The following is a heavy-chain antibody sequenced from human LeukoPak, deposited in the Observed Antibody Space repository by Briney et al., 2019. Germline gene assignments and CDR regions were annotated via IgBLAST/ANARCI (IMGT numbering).Heavy chain of an antibody. J-gene: IGHJ6*02. D-gene: IGHD3-10*01. CDR1: GYTFTSYG. CDR3: ARGYYKYGSGRNYGMDV. V-gene: IGHV1-8*01. CDR2: MNPNSGNT. Sequence: ASVKVSCKASGYTFTSYGINWVRQATGQGLEWMGWMNPNSGNTGYAQKFQGRVTMTRNTSISTAYMELSSLRSEDTAVYYCARGYYKYGSGRNYGMDVWGQGTTVTVSS.